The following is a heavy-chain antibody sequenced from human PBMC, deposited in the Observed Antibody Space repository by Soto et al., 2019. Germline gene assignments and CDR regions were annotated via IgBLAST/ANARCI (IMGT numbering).Heavy chain of an antibody. D-gene: IGHD1-7*01. CDR2: IWYDGSNK. J-gene: IGHJ4*02. V-gene: IGHV3-33*01. CDR1: GFTFSSYG. Sequence: GGSLRLSCAASGFTFSSYGMHWVRQAPGKGLEWVAVIWYDGSNKYYADSVKGRFTISRDNSKNTLYLQMNSLRAEDTAVYYCARDWRNSGGFDYWGQGTLVTVSS. CDR3: ARDWRNSGGFDY.